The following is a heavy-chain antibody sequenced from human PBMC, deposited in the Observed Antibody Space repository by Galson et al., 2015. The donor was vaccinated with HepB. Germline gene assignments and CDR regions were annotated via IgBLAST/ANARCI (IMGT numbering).Heavy chain of an antibody. Sequence: SLRLFCAASGFSFSCHVMNWFRQAPGKGLEWVSSINSASSSIYYAVSVKGRFTISTDEATNALHLQMNRLRAEDTAVYYCAREIYSKTLLDVFDKWGQGTMVTVSS. V-gene: IGHV3-21*01. CDR1: GFSFSCHV. CDR3: AREIYSKTLLDVFDK. J-gene: IGHJ3*02. D-gene: IGHD6-13*01. CDR2: INSASSSI.